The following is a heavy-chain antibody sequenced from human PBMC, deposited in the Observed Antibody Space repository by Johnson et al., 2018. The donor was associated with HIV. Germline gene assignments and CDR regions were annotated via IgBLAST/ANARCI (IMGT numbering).Heavy chain of an antibody. D-gene: IGHD3-22*01. Sequence: VQLVESGGGVVRPGGSLRLSCAASGFPFRDSAMHWVRQAPEKGLEWVSSISGSGGTTYYADSVKGRFTISRDNSKNTLYVQMHSLRGEDTAVYFCAKSQDRSAHDYDFDLWGQGTMVTVSS. CDR1: GFPFRDSA. CDR2: ISGSGGTT. J-gene: IGHJ3*01. V-gene: IGHV3-23*04. CDR3: AKSQDRSAHDYDFDL.